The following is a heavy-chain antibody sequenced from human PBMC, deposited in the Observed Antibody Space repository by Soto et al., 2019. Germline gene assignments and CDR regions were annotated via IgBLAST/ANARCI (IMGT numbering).Heavy chain of an antibody. CDR1: GITFSNYV. Sequence: EVQLLESGGGLVQPGGSLRLSCTASGITFSNYVMSWVRQAPGKGLEWVSGISGSGGSTYYADSVKGRFTISRDNSKNALYLEMNRLRVEDTAVYYCAKGRGYSGYDSPDYWGQGTLVTVSS. CDR3: AKGRGYSGYDSPDY. J-gene: IGHJ4*02. D-gene: IGHD5-12*01. CDR2: ISGSGGST. V-gene: IGHV3-23*01.